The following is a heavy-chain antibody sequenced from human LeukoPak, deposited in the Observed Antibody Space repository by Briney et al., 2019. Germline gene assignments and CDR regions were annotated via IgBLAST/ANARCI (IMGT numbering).Heavy chain of an antibody. D-gene: IGHD1-1*01. CDR1: GFTFSSYA. Sequence: PGGSLRLSCAASGFTFSSYAMHWVRQAPGKGLEWVSSISSTSSYIYYADSVEGRFTISRDNAKNSLYLQMNSLRAEDTAVYYCARDGWNDRGYFDYWGQGTLVTVSS. J-gene: IGHJ4*02. V-gene: IGHV3-21*01. CDR2: ISSTSSYI. CDR3: ARDGWNDRGYFDY.